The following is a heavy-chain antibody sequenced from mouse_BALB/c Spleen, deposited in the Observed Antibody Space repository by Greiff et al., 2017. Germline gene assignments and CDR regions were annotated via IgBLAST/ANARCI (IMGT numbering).Heavy chain of an antibody. D-gene: IGHD3-2*01. J-gene: IGHJ2*01. V-gene: IGHV1-4*02. CDR1: GYTFTSYT. Sequence: QVQLQQSAAELARPGASVKMSCKASGYTFTSYTMHWVKQRPGQGLEWIGYINPSSGYTEYNQKFKDKTTLTADKSSSTAYMQLSSLTSEDSAVYYCARSGQLGPYYFDYWGQGTTLTVSS. CDR2: INPSSGYT. CDR3: ARSGQLGPYYFDY.